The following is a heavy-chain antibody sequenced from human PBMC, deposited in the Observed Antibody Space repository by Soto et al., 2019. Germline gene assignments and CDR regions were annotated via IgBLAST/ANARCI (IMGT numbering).Heavy chain of an antibody. CDR1: GCTFRSYG. D-gene: IGHD3-9*01. Sequence: SLRLSKTASGCTFRSYGILWIRQAQGKGLEWVADVSYDGDNKYYADSVKGRFTISRDNSKNTLYLEMSSLRAEDTAVYYCAKDAVPTYRYYDWRIDYWGEGTLVTVSS. CDR3: AKDAVPTYRYYDWRIDY. J-gene: IGHJ4*02. V-gene: IGHV3-30*18. CDR2: VSYDGDNK.